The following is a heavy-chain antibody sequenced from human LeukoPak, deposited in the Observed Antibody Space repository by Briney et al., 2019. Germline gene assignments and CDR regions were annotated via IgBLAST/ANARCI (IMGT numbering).Heavy chain of an antibody. Sequence: GGSLRLSCAAAGFTFSDYGMNWVRQAPGKGLEWASGISGSGISTYYADSVKGRFTISRDNSKNTLYLQMNSLRVEDTAVYYCATKVVTDAFDIWGQGTMVTVSS. CDR2: ISGSGIST. J-gene: IGHJ3*02. CDR1: GFTFSDYG. CDR3: ATKVVTDAFDI. D-gene: IGHD3-22*01. V-gene: IGHV3-23*01.